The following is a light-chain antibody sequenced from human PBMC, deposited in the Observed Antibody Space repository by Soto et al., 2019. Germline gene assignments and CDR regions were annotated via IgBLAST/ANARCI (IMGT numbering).Light chain of an antibody. V-gene: IGLV2-14*03. CDR1: KSDVANYNY. CDR3: SSHTSTSTVI. CDR2: DVS. J-gene: IGLJ2*01. Sequence: QSALTQPASVSGSPGQSITISCTGTKSDVANYNYVSWYQHHSGKAPQLMIYDVSYRPSGISNRFSGSKSGNTASLTISGLQAEDEADYYCSSHTSTSTVIFGGGTKLTVL.